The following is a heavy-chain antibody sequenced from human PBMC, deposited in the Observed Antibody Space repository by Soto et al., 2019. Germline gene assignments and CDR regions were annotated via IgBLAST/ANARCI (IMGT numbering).Heavy chain of an antibody. Sequence: EVQLLESGGGLVQPGGSLRLSCAASGFTFSSYAMTWVRQAPVKGLEWVSTISNSDGKTYYADSVKGRFTISRDNSKNTLYLQMNSLRAEDTAIYYCAKPREAAGRGRFDYWGQGTLVTVSS. CDR2: ISNSDGKT. CDR1: GFTFSSYA. J-gene: IGHJ4*02. CDR3: AKPREAAGRGRFDY. V-gene: IGHV3-23*01. D-gene: IGHD3-10*01.